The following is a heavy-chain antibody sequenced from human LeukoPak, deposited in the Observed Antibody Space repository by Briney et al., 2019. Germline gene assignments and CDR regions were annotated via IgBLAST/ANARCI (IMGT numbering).Heavy chain of an antibody. CDR2: IIPILGIA. J-gene: IGHJ6*02. Sequence: SVKVSCKASGGTFSSYAISWVRQAPGQGLEWMGRIIPILGIANYAQKFQGRATITADKSTSTAYMELSSLRSEDTAVYYCGRYCSGGSCYPDYYYGMDVWGQGTTVTVSS. V-gene: IGHV1-69*04. CDR1: GGTFSSYA. CDR3: GRYCSGGSCYPDYYYGMDV. D-gene: IGHD2-15*01.